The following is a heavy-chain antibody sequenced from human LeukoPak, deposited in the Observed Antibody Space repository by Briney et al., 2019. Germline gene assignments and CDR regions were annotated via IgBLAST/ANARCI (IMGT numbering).Heavy chain of an antibody. D-gene: IGHD3-9*01. Sequence: PSETLSFTCAVYGGSFSGYYWSWIRQPPGKGLEWIGEINHSGSTNYNPSLKSRVTISVDTSKNQFSLKLSSVTAADTAVYYCARVVRYLWYFDLWGRGTLVTVSS. CDR3: ARVVRYLWYFDL. CDR1: GGSFSGYY. CDR2: INHSGST. J-gene: IGHJ2*01. V-gene: IGHV4-34*01.